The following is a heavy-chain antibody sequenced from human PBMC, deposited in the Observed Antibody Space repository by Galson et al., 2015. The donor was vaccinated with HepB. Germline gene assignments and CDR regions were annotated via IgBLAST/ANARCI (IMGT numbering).Heavy chain of an antibody. D-gene: IGHD3-22*01. CDR1: GYTFTSYY. V-gene: IGHV1-46*01. CDR2: INPSGSST. CDR3: ARVYYYDSSGYYTYYFDY. Sequence: SVKVSCKASGYTFTSYYMHWVRQAPGQGLEWMGIINPSGSSTSYAQKFQGRVTMTRDTSTSTVYMELSSLRSEDTAVYYCARVYYYDSSGYYTYYFDYWGQGTLVTVSS. J-gene: IGHJ4*02.